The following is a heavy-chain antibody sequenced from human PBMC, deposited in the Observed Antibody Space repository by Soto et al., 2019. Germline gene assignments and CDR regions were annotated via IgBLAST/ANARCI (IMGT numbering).Heavy chain of an antibody. Sequence: QLQLQESGPGLVKPSETLSLTCTVSGGSISSSSYYWGWIRQPPGKGLEWIGSIYYSGSTYYNPSLQSRATISVDTSKNQFSLKLSSVTAADTAVYYCARLYGSSWYGDYWGQGTLVTVSS. CDR3: ARLYGSSWYGDY. V-gene: IGHV4-39*01. CDR2: IYYSGST. J-gene: IGHJ4*02. CDR1: GGSISSSSYY. D-gene: IGHD6-13*01.